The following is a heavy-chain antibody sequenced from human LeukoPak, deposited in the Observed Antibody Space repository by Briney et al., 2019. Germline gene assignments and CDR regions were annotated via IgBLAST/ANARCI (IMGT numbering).Heavy chain of an antibody. V-gene: IGHV1-69*06. CDR3: ARVVDTAVVHYFDY. CDR1: GGTFSSYA. J-gene: IGHJ4*02. D-gene: IGHD5-18*01. Sequence: SVKVSCKASGGTFSSYAISWVRQAPGQGLEWMGGIIPIFGTANYAQKFQGRVTITADKSTSTAYMELSSLRSEDTAVYYCARVVDTAVVHYFDYWGQGTLVTVSS. CDR2: IIPIFGTA.